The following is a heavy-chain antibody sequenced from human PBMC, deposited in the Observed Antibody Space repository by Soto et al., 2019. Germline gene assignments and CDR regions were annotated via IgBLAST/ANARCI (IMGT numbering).Heavy chain of an antibody. D-gene: IGHD7-27*01. CDR2: IYRNDKR. V-gene: IGHV3-66*01. CDR1: GITVSMSY. J-gene: IGHJ3*02. CDR3: ATGALPEEFDAFDI. Sequence: PGGSLRLSCAASGITVSMSYMTWVRQAPGKGLDWVSVIYRNDKRYYADSVKGRFTISRDNFKNTLYLQMNSLRAEDTAVYYCATGALPEEFDAFDIWGQGTMVTVSS.